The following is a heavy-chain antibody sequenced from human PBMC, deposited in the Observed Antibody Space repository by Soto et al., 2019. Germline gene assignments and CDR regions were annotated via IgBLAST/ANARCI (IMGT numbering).Heavy chain of an antibody. D-gene: IGHD1-26*01. CDR1: GGSISSSSYY. J-gene: IGHJ5*02. CDR3: ARQGEYLDWFDP. Sequence: SDTLSLTCTVSGGSISSSSYYWGWIRQPPGKGLEWIGSIYYSGSTYYNPSLKSRVTISVDTSKNQFSLKLSSVTAADTAVYYCARQGEYLDWFDPWGQGTLVTVS. V-gene: IGHV4-39*01. CDR2: IYYSGST.